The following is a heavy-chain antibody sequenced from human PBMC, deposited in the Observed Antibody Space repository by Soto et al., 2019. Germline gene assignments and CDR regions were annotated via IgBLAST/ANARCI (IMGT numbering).Heavy chain of an antibody. CDR1: GGSFSGYY. CDR3: ARGRQRYCSSTSCYGSTGNCFDP. D-gene: IGHD2-2*01. J-gene: IGHJ5*02. V-gene: IGHV4-34*01. CDR2: INHSGST. Sequence: QVQLQQWGAGLLKPSETLSLTCAVYGGSFSGYYWSWIRQPPGKGLEWIGEINHSGSTNYNPSLKSRVTISVDTSKNQFSLKLSSGTAADTAVYYCARGRQRYCSSTSCYGSTGNCFDPWGQGTLVTVSS.